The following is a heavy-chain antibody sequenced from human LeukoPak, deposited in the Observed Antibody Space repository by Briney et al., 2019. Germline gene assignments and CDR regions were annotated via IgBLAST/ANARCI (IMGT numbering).Heavy chain of an antibody. CDR3: ARGGSLRFLDPVMSSTYGFDI. CDR2: ISSDGSRT. J-gene: IGHJ3*02. CDR1: GFTFSSYW. V-gene: IGHV3-74*01. Sequence: GGSLRLSCAASGFTFSSYWMHWVRQAPGKGLVWVSRISSDGSRTTYADSVEGRFSISRDNAKNTLYLQMNSLRVEDTAVYYCARGGSLRFLDPVMSSTYGFDIWGQGTMVTVSS. D-gene: IGHD3-3*01.